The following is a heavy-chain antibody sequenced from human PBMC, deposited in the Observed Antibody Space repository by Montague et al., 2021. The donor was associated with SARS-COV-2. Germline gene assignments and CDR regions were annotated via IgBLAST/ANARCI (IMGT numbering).Heavy chain of an antibody. D-gene: IGHD6-13*01. J-gene: IGHJ6*02. CDR3: ARVGRQQLVRLSGMDV. CDR2: IYYSGST. V-gene: IGHV4-39*07. CDR1: GGSISSSSYY. Sequence: SETLSLTCTVSGGSISSSSYYWGWIRQPPGKGLEWIGSIYYSGSTYYNPSLKSRVTISVDTSTNQFSLKLSSVTAADTAVYYCARVGRQQLVRLSGMDVWGQGTTVTGSS.